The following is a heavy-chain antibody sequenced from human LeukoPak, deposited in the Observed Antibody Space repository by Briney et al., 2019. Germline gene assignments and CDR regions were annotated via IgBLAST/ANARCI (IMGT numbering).Heavy chain of an antibody. CDR3: AKGGLVHRFDP. Sequence: GGSLRLSCAASGFTVSSNYLNWVRQAPGKGLEWVSTIGNSGGSTYYADSMKGRFTIARDDSENTLYLQMNSLRADDTAVYYCAKGGLVHRFDPWGQGTLVTVSS. V-gene: IGHV3-23*01. CDR1: GFTVSSNY. J-gene: IGHJ5*02. CDR2: IGNSGGST.